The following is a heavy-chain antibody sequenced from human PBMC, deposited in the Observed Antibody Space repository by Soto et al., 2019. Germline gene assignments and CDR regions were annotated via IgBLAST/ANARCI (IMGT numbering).Heavy chain of an antibody. J-gene: IGHJ4*02. CDR2: IWYDGTQK. Sequence: PGGSLRLSCAGSGFTFRIFGMHWVRQPPGKGLEWLAAIWYDGTQKYYADSVKGRFIISRDNSKKTLYLEMNSLRAEDTAVYYCARAGGTTVTGLWHFDSWGQGTLVTVSS. CDR1: GFTFRIFG. CDR3: ARAGGTTVTGLWHFDS. D-gene: IGHD4-17*01. V-gene: IGHV3-33*01.